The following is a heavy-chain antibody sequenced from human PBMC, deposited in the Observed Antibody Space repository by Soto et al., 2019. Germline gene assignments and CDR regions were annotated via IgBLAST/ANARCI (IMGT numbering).Heavy chain of an antibody. Sequence: SETLSLTCTVSGGSISSYYWSWIRQPPGKGLEWIGYIYYSGSTNYNPSLKSRVTISVDTSKNQFSLKLSSVTAADTAVYYCARLAGGYSYGRYFDYWGQGTLVTVS. CDR2: IYYSGST. CDR1: GGSISSYY. D-gene: IGHD5-18*01. J-gene: IGHJ4*02. V-gene: IGHV4-59*01. CDR3: ARLAGGYSYGRYFDY.